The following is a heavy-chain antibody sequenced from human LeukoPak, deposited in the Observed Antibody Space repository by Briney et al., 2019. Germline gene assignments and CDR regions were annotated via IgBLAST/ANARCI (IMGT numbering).Heavy chain of an antibody. D-gene: IGHD3-16*01. V-gene: IGHV3-64*01. Sequence: PGGSLRLSCAASGSSFSPYVMNWVRQAPGKGLEYVSGISTNGGSTYYANSVKGRFTISRDNSKNTLYLQMGSLRAEDMAVYYCARGVDEDSAWGSYGAFYFYCRGQGSLVSVSS. J-gene: IGHJ4*01. CDR2: ISTNGGST. CDR3: ARGVDEDSAWGSYGAFYFYC. CDR1: GSSFSPYV.